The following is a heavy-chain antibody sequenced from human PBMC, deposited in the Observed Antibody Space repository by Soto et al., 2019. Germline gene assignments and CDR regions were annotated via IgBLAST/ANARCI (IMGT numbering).Heavy chain of an antibody. CDR3: ARDGFTVVGAENDYYYGMDV. CDR2: ISSSSSTI. CDR1: GFTFISYS. Sequence: PGGSPRLSCASSGFTFISYSMNWVRQATGKGLEWVSYISSSSSTIYYADSVKGRFTISRDNAKNSLYLQMNSLRDEDTAVYYCARDGFTVVGAENDYYYGMDVWGQGTTVTVSS. V-gene: IGHV3-48*02. J-gene: IGHJ6*02. D-gene: IGHD1-26*01.